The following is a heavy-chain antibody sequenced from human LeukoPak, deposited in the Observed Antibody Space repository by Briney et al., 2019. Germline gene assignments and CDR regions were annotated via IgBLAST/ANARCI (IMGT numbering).Heavy chain of an antibody. CDR2: INYSGRT. Sequence: SETLSLTCTVSSGSISSFYWSWIRQPPGKGLEWIGYINYSGRTKYNSSLKSRVTISVDTSKNQFSLKLSSVTAADTAVYYCSRITMVRGATYYYGMDVWGQGTTVTVSS. J-gene: IGHJ6*02. D-gene: IGHD3-10*01. CDR1: SGSISSFY. V-gene: IGHV4-59*12. CDR3: SRITMVRGATYYYGMDV.